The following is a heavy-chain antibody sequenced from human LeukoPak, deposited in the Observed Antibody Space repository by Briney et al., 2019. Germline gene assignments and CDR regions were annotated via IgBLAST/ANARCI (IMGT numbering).Heavy chain of an antibody. CDR1: GFTFSSYE. Sequence: AGGSLRLSCAASGFTFSSYEMNWVRQAPGKGLEWVSYISSSGSTIYYADSVKGRLTISRDNAKNSLYLQMNSLRAEDTAVYYCARSAVAGTGFDYWGQGTLVTVSS. CDR3: ARSAVAGTGFDY. V-gene: IGHV3-48*03. D-gene: IGHD6-19*01. CDR2: ISSSGSTI. J-gene: IGHJ4*02.